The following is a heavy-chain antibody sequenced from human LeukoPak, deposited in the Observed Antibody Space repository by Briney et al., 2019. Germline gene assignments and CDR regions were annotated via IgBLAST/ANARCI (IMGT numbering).Heavy chain of an antibody. CDR3: ARSGGNYYFDY. CDR2: IYYTGST. J-gene: IGHJ4*02. V-gene: IGHV4-59*01. Sequence: SETLSLTCTVSGGSIIGYYWSWIRQPPGKGLEWIGYIYYTGSTKYKPSLKSRVTISVDTAKNQFSLKMNSVTAADTAVYYCARSGGNYYFDYWGQGTLVTVSS. D-gene: IGHD4-23*01. CDR1: GGSIIGYY.